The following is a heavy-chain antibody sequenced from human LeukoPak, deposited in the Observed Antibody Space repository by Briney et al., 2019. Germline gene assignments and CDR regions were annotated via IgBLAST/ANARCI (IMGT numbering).Heavy chain of an antibody. CDR1: GGSISPFY. J-gene: IGHJ4*02. D-gene: IGHD2-15*01. Sequence: SETLSLTCTVSGGSISPFYWSWIRQPPGKGLEWIAYIYYSGSTRYNPSLKSRVAISVNTSNNQVSLKLSSVTAADMAVYYCARHGYCSGGSCYWDYWGQGTLVTVSS. CDR2: IYYSGST. CDR3: ARHGYCSGGSCYWDY. V-gene: IGHV4-59*08.